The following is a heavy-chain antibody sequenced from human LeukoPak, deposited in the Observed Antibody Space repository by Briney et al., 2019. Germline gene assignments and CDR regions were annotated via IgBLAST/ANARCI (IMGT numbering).Heavy chain of an antibody. CDR3: ARVSVGQGGDHILFYMDV. J-gene: IGHJ6*03. D-gene: IGHD2/OR15-2a*01. V-gene: IGHV3-21*01. CDR2: MTSSSTYI. CDR1: GFGFSGYS. Sequence: GGSLRLSCAASGFGFSGYSMTWVRQAPGKGLEWVASMTSSSTYIDYADSVKGRFTLSRDNAENSLYLQMHSLRVDDMAVYYCARVSVGQGGDHILFYMDVWGKGTTVTVSS.